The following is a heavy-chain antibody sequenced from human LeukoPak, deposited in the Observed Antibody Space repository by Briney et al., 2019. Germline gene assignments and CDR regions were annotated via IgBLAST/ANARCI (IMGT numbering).Heavy chain of an antibody. CDR1: GGSISSSSYY. D-gene: IGHD3-22*01. J-gene: IGHJ5*02. CDR2: IYYSGST. CDR3: AREPITMIGFDP. Sequence: PSETLSLTCTVSGGSISSSSYYWGWIRQPPGKGLEWIGSIYYSGSTYYNPSLKSRVTISVDTSKNQSSLKLSSVTAADTAVYYCAREPITMIGFDPWGQGTLVTVSS. V-gene: IGHV4-39*01.